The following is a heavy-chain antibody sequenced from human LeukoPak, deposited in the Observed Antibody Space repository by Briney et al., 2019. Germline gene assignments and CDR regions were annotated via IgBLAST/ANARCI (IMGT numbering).Heavy chain of an antibody. V-gene: IGHV4-4*07. J-gene: IGHJ6*03. CDR3: ARDTGPRDFYYYCYMDV. CDR1: GGPISSYY. Sequence: SDTLSLICTVSGGPISSYYGRCMRQPTGKGLVGIGRIYTRGSTNYNPSLKSRVPMSVDTSKNQFSLKLSSVTAADTAVYYCARDTGPRDFYYYCYMDVWGEGTTVTVSS. CDR2: IYTRGST. D-gene: IGHD3-3*01.